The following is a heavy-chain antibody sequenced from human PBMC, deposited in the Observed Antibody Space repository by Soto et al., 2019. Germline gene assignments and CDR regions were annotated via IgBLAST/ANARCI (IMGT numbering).Heavy chain of an antibody. CDR1: GYTFTSYG. CDR3: ARYNWNYLYYYGMDV. Sequence: ASVKVSCKASGYTFTSYGISWVRQAPGQGLEWMGWISAYNGNTSYAQKLQGRVTMTTDTSTSTAYMELRSLRSDDTAVYYCARYNWNYLYYYGMDVWGQGTTVTVSS. V-gene: IGHV1-18*01. J-gene: IGHJ6*02. CDR2: ISAYNGNT. D-gene: IGHD1-7*01.